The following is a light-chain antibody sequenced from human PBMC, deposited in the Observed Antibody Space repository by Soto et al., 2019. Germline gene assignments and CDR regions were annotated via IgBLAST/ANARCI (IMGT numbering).Light chain of an antibody. J-gene: IGKJ5*01. V-gene: IGKV3-20*01. CDR3: QQLKSYPIT. CDR1: QSFNSIY. Sequence: EIVLTQSPGTLSLSPGERATLSCRASQSFNSIYLAWYQQKPGQAPRLLIYGASSRATGIPDRFSGSGSGTDFTLTISSLQPEDFATYYCQQLKSYPITFGQGTRL. CDR2: GAS.